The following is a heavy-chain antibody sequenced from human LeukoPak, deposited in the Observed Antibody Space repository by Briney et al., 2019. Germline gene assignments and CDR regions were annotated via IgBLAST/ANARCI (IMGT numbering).Heavy chain of an antibody. D-gene: IGHD6-6*01. Sequence: ASVKVSCKASGYTFTSYDINWVRQATGQGLEWMGWMNPNSGNTGYAQKFQGRVTMTRNTSISTAYMELSSLRSEDTAVYYCARADSSSFDFDYWGQGTLVTVSS. CDR3: ARADSSSFDFDY. J-gene: IGHJ4*02. CDR1: GYTFTSYD. V-gene: IGHV1-8*01. CDR2: MNPNSGNT.